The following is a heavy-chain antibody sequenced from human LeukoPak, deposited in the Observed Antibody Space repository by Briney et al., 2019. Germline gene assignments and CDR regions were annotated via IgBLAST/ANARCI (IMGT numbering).Heavy chain of an antibody. CDR1: GYSFTTYW. D-gene: IGHD5-18*01. CDR3: ARQAESGYSYGLYI. Sequence: GESLKISCQGSGYSFTTYWIGWGRQMPGKGLEWRGIIYPGDSDIRDSPSFQGQVNISADKSITTAYLQWSRLKASGPAIYSCARQAESGYSYGLYIWGQGTMVTVSS. CDR2: IYPGDSDI. V-gene: IGHV5-51*01. J-gene: IGHJ3*02.